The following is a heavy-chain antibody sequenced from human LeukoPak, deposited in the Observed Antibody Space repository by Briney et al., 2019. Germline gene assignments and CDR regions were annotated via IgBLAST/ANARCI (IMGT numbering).Heavy chain of an antibody. Sequence: SGTLSLTCAVSGGSISSSNWWSWVRQPPGKGLEWIGEIYHSGSTNYNPSLKSRVTISVDKSKNQFSLKLSSVTAADTAVYYCARGTYYYGSGSYYFDYWGQGTLVTVSS. CDR2: IYHSGST. V-gene: IGHV4-4*02. CDR3: ARGTYYYGSGSYYFDY. J-gene: IGHJ4*02. CDR1: GGSISSSNW. D-gene: IGHD3-10*01.